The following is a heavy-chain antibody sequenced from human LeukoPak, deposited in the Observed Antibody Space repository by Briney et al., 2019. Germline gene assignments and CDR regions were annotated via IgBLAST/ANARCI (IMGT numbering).Heavy chain of an antibody. Sequence: GGSLRLSCAASGFTFSSYSMYWVRQAPGKGLEWVSSISSSSSYIYYADSVKGRFTISRDNAKNSLYLQMNSLRAEDTAVYYCARDTLAVGASDAFDIWGQGTMVTVSS. CDR2: ISSSSSYI. D-gene: IGHD1-26*01. J-gene: IGHJ3*02. V-gene: IGHV3-21*01. CDR3: ARDTLAVGASDAFDI. CDR1: GFTFSSYS.